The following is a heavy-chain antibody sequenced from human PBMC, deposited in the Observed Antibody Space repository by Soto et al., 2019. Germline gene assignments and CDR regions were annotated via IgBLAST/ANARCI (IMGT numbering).Heavy chain of an antibody. CDR2: ISPSDSYS. CDR3: ARRIYNGYEIFDY. Sequence: PGESLKISCKGSGYSFSSYWITWVRQKPGEALEWMGRISPSDSYSDYSPTFQGHVSISTDEYTSTVYLEWSSLKASDTGMYYCARRIYNGYEIFDYWGQGTRVTVSS. CDR1: GYSFSSYW. J-gene: IGHJ4*02. V-gene: IGHV5-10-1*01. D-gene: IGHD5-12*01.